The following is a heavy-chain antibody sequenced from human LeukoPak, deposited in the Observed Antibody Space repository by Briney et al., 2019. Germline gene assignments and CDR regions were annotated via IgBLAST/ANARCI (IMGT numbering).Heavy chain of an antibody. CDR3: AGPSINTAEDY. J-gene: IGHJ4*02. Sequence: PSQTLSLTCTVSGGSISSGGYYWSWIRQPPGKGLEWIGYIYHSGSTYYNPSLKSRVTISVDRSKNQFSLKLSSVTAADTAVYYCAGPSINTAEDYWGQGTLVTVSS. CDR1: GGSISSGGYY. CDR2: IYHSGST. V-gene: IGHV4-30-2*01. D-gene: IGHD5-18*01.